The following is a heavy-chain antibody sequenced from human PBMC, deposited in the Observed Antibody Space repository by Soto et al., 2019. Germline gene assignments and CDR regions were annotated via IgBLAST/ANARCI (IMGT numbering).Heavy chain of an antibody. CDR2: IWYDGSNK. D-gene: IGHD1-26*01. J-gene: IGHJ4*02. V-gene: IGHV3-33*01. Sequence: GGSLRLSCAASGFTFSSYGMHWVRQAPGKGLEWVAVIWYDGSNKYYADSVKGRFTISRDNSKNTLYLQMNSLRAEDTAVYYCARDPNILGRIVGATDYWGQGTLVTVSS. CDR1: GFTFSSYG. CDR3: ARDPNILGRIVGATDY.